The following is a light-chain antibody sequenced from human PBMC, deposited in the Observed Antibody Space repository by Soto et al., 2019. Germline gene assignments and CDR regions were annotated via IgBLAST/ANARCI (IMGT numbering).Light chain of an antibody. CDR1: SSDVGGYNL. V-gene: IGLV2-23*01. Sequence: QSVGTQPASVTGSPGQSITISCTGTSSDVGGYNLVAWYQHHPGKAPKLLIYEGIKRPSGVSDRFSGSKSGNTASLTISGLQAEDEADYYCCSYAGSSTWLFGGGT. CDR2: EGI. CDR3: CSYAGSSTWL. J-gene: IGLJ3*02.